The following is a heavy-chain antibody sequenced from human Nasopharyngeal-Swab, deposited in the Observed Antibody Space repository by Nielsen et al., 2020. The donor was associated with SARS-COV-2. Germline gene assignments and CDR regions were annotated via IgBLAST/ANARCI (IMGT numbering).Heavy chain of an antibody. J-gene: IGHJ6*02. Sequence: ASVKVSCKASGYTFTSYYMHWVRQAPGQGLEWMGIINPSGGSTSYAQKFQGRVTMTRDTSTSTVYMELSSLRSEDTAVYYCARSITGTTYYYYYGMDVWGQGTTVTVSS. CDR1: GYTFTSYY. V-gene: IGHV1-46*01. D-gene: IGHD1-7*01. CDR3: ARSITGTTYYYYYGMDV. CDR2: INPSGGST.